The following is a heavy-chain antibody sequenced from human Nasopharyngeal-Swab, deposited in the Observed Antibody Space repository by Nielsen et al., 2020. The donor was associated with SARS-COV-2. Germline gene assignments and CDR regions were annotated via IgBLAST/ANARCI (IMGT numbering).Heavy chain of an antibody. J-gene: IGHJ6*02. CDR2: INPSGGST. V-gene: IGHV1-46*01. D-gene: IGHD1-26*01. CDR3: ARVGWGDPPSGSYSYYYYGMDV. CDR1: GYTFTSYY. Sequence: ASVKVSCKASGYTFTSYYMHWVRQAPGQGLEWMGIINPSGGSTSYAQKFQGRVTMTRDTSTSTVYMELSNLRSEDTAVYYCARVGWGDPPSGSYSYYYYGMDVWGQGTTVTVSS.